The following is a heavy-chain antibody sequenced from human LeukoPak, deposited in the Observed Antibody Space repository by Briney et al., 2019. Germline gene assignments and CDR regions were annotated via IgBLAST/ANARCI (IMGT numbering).Heavy chain of an antibody. V-gene: IGHV3-23*01. CDR1: GFMFSNYA. Sequence: GGSLRLSCAASGFMFSNYAMSWVRQAPGRGLEWVSAVKTSAGDTYCADSVKGRFTISRDNSKNTLYLQMNSLRAEDTAVYYCAKSQLTTDFDYWGQGTLVTVSS. J-gene: IGHJ4*02. D-gene: IGHD1-14*01. CDR3: AKSQLTTDFDY. CDR2: VKTSAGDT.